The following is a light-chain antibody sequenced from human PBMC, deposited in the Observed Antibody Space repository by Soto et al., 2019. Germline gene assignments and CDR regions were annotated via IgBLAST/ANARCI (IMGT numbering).Light chain of an antibody. J-gene: IGLJ7*01. CDR3: TAWDDSLNGPV. CDR1: SSNIGSNT. Sequence: QAVVTQPPSASGTPGQRATISCSGSSSNIGSNTVNWYQQLPGTAPKLLIYSNNQRPSGVPDRFSGSKSGTSASLAISGLQSEDEADYYCTAWDDSLNGPVFGGGPQLTVL. V-gene: IGLV1-44*01. CDR2: SNN.